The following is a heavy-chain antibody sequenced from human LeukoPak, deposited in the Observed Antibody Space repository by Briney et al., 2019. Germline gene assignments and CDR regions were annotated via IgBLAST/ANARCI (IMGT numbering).Heavy chain of an antibody. Sequence: GASVKVSCKASGYTFTGYDINWVRQATGQGLEWMGWMNPNSGNTGYAQKFQGRVTMTRNTSISTAYMELSSLRSEDTAVYYCARRISRLYYFDYWGQRTLVTVSS. J-gene: IGHJ4*02. V-gene: IGHV1-8*01. D-gene: IGHD2/OR15-2a*01. CDR3: ARRISRLYYFDY. CDR2: MNPNSGNT. CDR1: GYTFTGYD.